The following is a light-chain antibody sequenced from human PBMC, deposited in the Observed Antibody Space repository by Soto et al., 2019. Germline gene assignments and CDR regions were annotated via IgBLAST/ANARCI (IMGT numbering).Light chain of an antibody. CDR2: GAS. CDR3: QQDNNWPPWT. Sequence: EIVMTQSPATLSVSPGERAPLSCRASQSVSSNVAWYQQKPGQAPRLLIYGASTRTTGIPARFSGSGSGTEFALTISSLQSEGFAVYYCQQDNNWPPWTFGQGTKVEIK. J-gene: IGKJ1*01. CDR1: QSVSSN. V-gene: IGKV3-15*01.